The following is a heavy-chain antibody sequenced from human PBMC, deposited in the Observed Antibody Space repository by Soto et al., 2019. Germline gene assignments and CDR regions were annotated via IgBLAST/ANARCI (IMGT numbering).Heavy chain of an antibody. Sequence: EVQLLESGGGLVQPGGSLRLSCAASGFAFSNYAMSWVRQALGKGMEWVSVMSGSGGGTFYADSVKGRFTISRDNSRNTVYLQMNSLRGEDTAVYYCAKPPEVAAARGFFDYWGQGTLVTVSS. V-gene: IGHV3-23*01. J-gene: IGHJ4*02. CDR1: GFAFSNYA. CDR3: AKPPEVAAARGFFDY. D-gene: IGHD2-15*01. CDR2: MSGSGGGT.